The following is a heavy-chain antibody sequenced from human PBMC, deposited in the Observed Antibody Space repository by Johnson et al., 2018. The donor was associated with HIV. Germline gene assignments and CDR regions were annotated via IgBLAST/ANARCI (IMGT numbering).Heavy chain of an antibody. V-gene: IGHV3-30*04. CDR3: AKGENDYGDYGLDAFDI. CDR2: ISYDGSTK. CDR1: GFTFSSYA. D-gene: IGHD4-17*01. J-gene: IGHJ3*02. Sequence: QVQLVESGGGVVQPGRSLRLSCAASGFTFSSYAMHWVRQAPGKGLEWVAVISYDGSTKYYADSVKGRFTISRDNSKNTLYLQMNSLRAEDTAVYYCAKGENDYGDYGLDAFDIWGQGTMVTVSS.